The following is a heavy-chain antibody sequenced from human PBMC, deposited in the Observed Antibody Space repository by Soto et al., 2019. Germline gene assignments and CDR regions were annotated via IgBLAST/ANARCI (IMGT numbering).Heavy chain of an antibody. CDR2: IIPIFGTA. V-gene: IGHV1-69*12. J-gene: IGHJ6*02. CDR1: GGTFSSYA. CDR3: ASAWGPSYYYGMDV. Sequence: QVQLVQSGAEVKKPGSSVKVSCKASGGTFSSYAISWVRQAPGQGLEWMGGIIPIFGTADYAQKIQGRVAITADASTSTAYLELSSLRAEDTAVYYCASAWGPSYYYGMDVWGQGTTVTVSS. D-gene: IGHD3-16*01.